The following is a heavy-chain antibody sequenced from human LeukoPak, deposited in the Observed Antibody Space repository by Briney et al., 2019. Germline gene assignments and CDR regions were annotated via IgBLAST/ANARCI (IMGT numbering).Heavy chain of an antibody. CDR3: ARELTLNYYYYMDV. V-gene: IGHV3-7*01. J-gene: IGHJ6*03. D-gene: IGHD3-9*01. Sequence: GGSLRLSCAASGFTFSSYWMSWVRQAPGKGLGWVANIKQDGSEKYYVDSVKGRFTISRDNAKNSLYLQMNSLRAEDTAVYYCARELTLNYYYYMDVWGKGTTVTVSS. CDR2: IKQDGSEK. CDR1: GFTFSSYW.